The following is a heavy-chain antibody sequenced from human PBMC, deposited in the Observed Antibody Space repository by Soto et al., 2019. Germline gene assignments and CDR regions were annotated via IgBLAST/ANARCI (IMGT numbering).Heavy chain of an antibody. CDR3: SIGSWSAETFDV. CDR2: IIPMLTVT. CDR1: GGTFNTYT. V-gene: IGHV1-69*02. J-gene: IGHJ3*01. Sequence: QVHLIQSGAEVKKPGSSVKVSCKAAGGTFNTYTLFWVRQAPGHGLEWMGRIIPMLTVTNSAQKFQGRLTLTADKSTGTAFMELTSLRSDDTAVHYCSIGSWSAETFDVWGQGTMVTVSS. D-gene: IGHD2-2*01.